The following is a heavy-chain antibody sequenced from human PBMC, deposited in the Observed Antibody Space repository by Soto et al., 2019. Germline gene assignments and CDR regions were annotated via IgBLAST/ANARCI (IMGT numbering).Heavy chain of an antibody. CDR3: ARGDESRRAE. CDR2: IWYDGTNK. Sequence: QVQLVESGGGVVQPGRSLRLSCAASGFTFSNYGMHWVRQAPGKGLEWVAVIWYDGTNKYYADSVKGRFTISRDNSKNTLYLQMNSLRGEDTALYYCARGDESRRAEWGQGTRVTVSS. V-gene: IGHV3-33*01. CDR1: GFTFSNYG. J-gene: IGHJ4*02.